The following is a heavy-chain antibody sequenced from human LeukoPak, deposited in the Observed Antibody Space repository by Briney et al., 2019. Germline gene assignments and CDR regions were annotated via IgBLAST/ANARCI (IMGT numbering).Heavy chain of an antibody. CDR2: ISAYNGNT. V-gene: IGHV1-18*01. J-gene: IGHJ6*03. D-gene: IGHD3-3*01. CDR3: ARGAPDFWSVYYMDV. CDR1: GYTFTSYG. Sequence: GASVKVSCKASGYTFTSYGISWVRQAPGQGLEWMGWISAYNGNTNYAQKLQGRVAMTTDTSTSTAYMELRSLRSEDTAVYYCARGAPDFWSVYYMDVWGKGTTVTVSS.